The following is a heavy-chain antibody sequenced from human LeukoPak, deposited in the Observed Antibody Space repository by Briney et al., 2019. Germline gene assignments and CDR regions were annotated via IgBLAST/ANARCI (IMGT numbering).Heavy chain of an antibody. D-gene: IGHD3-10*01. Sequence: PGGSLRLSCAVSGFTFSSYWINWVRQAPGKGLEWVANINQDGSEEYYVDSVKGRFTISRDNGKNSLYLQLNSLRAEDTAVYYCAREGRGEYFDYWGQGTLVTVSS. J-gene: IGHJ4*02. V-gene: IGHV3-7*01. CDR3: AREGRGEYFDY. CDR1: GFTFSSYW. CDR2: INQDGSEE.